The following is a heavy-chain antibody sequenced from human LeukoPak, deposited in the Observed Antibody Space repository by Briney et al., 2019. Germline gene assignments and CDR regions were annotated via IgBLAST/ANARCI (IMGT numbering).Heavy chain of an antibody. J-gene: IGHJ4*02. CDR2: IYHSGST. V-gene: IGHV4-4*02. CDR3: ARDLSFWFGELSGPLDY. Sequence: PSETLSLTCAVSGGSISSSNWWSWVRQPPGKGLEWIGEIYHSGSTSYNPSLKSRVTISVDKSKNQFSLKLSSVTAADTAVYYCARDLSFWFGELSGPLDYWGQGTLVTVSS. D-gene: IGHD3-10*01. CDR1: GGSISSSNW.